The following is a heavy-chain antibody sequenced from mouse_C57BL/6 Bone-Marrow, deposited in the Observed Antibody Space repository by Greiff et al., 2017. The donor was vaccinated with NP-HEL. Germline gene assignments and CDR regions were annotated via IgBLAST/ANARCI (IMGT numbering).Heavy chain of an antibody. CDR1: GFTFTDYY. J-gene: IGHJ3*01. CDR3: ARLDGYYNSWFAY. CDR2: IRNKANGYTT. Sequence: EVQLVESGGGLVQPGGSLSLSCAASGFTFTDYYMSWVRQPPGKALEWLGFIRNKANGYTTEYSASVKGRFTISRDNSQSILYLQMNALRAEDSATYYGARLDGYYNSWFAYWGQGTLVTVSA. V-gene: IGHV7-3*01. D-gene: IGHD2-3*01.